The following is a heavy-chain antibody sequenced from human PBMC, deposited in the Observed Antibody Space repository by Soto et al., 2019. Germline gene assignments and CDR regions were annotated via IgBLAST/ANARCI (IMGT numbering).Heavy chain of an antibody. CDR3: ATRDSARDYYYYGMDV. CDR2: FDPEDGET. J-gene: IGHJ6*02. CDR1: GYTLTELS. V-gene: IGHV1-24*01. D-gene: IGHD6-6*01. Sequence: ASVKVSCKVSGYTLTELSMHWVRQAPGKGLEWMGGFDPEDGETIYAQKFQGRVTMTEDTSTDTAYMELSSLRSEDTAVYYYATRDSARDYYYYGMDVWGQGTTVTVSS.